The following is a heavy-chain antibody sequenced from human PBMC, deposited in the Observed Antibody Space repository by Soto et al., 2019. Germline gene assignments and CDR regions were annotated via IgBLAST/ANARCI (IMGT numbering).Heavy chain of an antibody. Sequence: QVHLVQSGAEVKKPGASVKVSCKASGYTFTNYGITWLRQAPGQGLEWMGWISAHNGNTDYAQKLQGSVIVTRDTSPSTAYMELRSLISDDTAVFYCARGRYGDYWGQGALVTVSS. J-gene: IGHJ4*02. V-gene: IGHV1-18*01. CDR3: ARGRYGDY. CDR1: GYTFTNYG. CDR2: ISAHNGNT. D-gene: IGHD1-1*01.